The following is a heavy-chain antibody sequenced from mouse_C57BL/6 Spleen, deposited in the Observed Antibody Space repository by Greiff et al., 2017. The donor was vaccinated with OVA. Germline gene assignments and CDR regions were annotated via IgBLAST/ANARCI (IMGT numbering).Heavy chain of an antibody. CDR2: IDPSDSYT. CDR1: GYTFTSYW. J-gene: IGHJ2*01. CDR3: ARINYDYDGGNYFDD. D-gene: IGHD2-4*01. V-gene: IGHV1-69*01. Sequence: QVQLQQSGAELVMPGASVKLSCKASGYTFTSYWMHWVKQRPGQGLEWIGEIDPSDSYTNYNQKFKGKSTLTVDKSSSTAYMQLSSLTSEDSAVYYCARINYDYDGGNYFDDWGQGTTLTVS.